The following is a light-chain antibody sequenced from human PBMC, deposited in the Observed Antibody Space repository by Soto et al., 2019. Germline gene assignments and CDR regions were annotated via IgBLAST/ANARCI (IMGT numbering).Light chain of an antibody. CDR3: QSYYTTSVV. V-gene: IGLV6-57*04. Sequence: FMLTQPHSVSESPGKTVTISCTRTSGSIASNYVQWYQQRPGSVPTTLIYEDNQRPSGVPDRFSGAIDSSSNSASLTISGLQTEDEADYYCQSYYTTSVVFGGGTKLTVL. CDR1: SGSIASNY. J-gene: IGLJ2*01. CDR2: EDN.